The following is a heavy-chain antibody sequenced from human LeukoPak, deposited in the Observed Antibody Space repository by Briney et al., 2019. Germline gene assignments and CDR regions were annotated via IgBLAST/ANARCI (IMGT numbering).Heavy chain of an antibody. CDR2: ISPYNGDT. CDR3: PRERQSSSPH. J-gene: IGHJ1*01. CDR1: GYTSTNYV. D-gene: IGHD6-6*01. Sequence: ASVKVSCKHPGYTSTNYVICWGPQAPGQGLEWMGRISPYNGDTYYAQKLQGRVTMTTDTSTRTAYLQLESLTSDDTAVYYCPRERQSSSPHWGQGTLVIVSS. V-gene: IGHV1-18*01.